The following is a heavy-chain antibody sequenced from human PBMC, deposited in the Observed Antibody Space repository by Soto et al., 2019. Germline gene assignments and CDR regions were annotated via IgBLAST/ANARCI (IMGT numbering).Heavy chain of an antibody. V-gene: IGHV5-51*01. CDR2: IYPGDSDT. Sequence: GESLKISCKVSGYSFTNYWTAWVRQVPGKGLERVGIIYPGDSDTRYSPSFQGQVTISADKSINTAYLQWSSLKASDTAMYYCARVLGYYFDYWGQGTLVTVSS. J-gene: IGHJ4*02. D-gene: IGHD3-16*01. CDR3: ARVLGYYFDY. CDR1: GYSFTNYW.